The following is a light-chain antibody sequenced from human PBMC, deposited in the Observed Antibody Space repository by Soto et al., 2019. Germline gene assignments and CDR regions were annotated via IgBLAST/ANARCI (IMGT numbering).Light chain of an antibody. V-gene: IGKV3-20*01. CDR1: QTVSNNY. CDR2: GAS. Sequence: EIVLTQSPGTLSLSPGERATLSCRASQTVSNNYLAWYQQKPGQAPRLLIYGASNRATVIPVRFSGSGSGTDFTLTISRLEPEDFAVYICQQYGTSLPFGGGTKVDIK. J-gene: IGKJ4*01. CDR3: QQYGTSLP.